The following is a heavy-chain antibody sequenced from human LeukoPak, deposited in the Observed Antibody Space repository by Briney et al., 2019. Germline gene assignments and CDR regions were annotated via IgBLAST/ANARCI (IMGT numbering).Heavy chain of an antibody. D-gene: IGHD3-10*01. J-gene: IGHJ4*02. V-gene: IGHV3-7*01. CDR2: IKQDGSEK. CDR1: GFTFSSYW. Sequence: GGSLRLSCAASGFTFSSYWMSWVRQAPGKGLEWVANIKQDGSEKYYVDSVKGRFTISRDNAKNSLFLQMSSLRAEDTAVYYCARDSGSTIFDYWGRGTLVTVSS. CDR3: ARDSGSTIFDY.